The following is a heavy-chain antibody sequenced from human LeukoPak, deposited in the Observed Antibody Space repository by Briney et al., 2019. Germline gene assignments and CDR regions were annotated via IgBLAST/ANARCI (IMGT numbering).Heavy chain of an antibody. CDR3: ARDSSSWYESDY. Sequence: GSVKVSCKASGYTFTSYGISWVRQAPGQGLEWMGWISAYNGNTNYAQKLQGRVTMTTDTSTSTAYMELRSLRSDDTAVYYCARDSSSWYESDYWGQGTLVTVSS. J-gene: IGHJ4*02. V-gene: IGHV1-18*01. CDR2: ISAYNGNT. CDR1: GYTFTSYG. D-gene: IGHD6-13*01.